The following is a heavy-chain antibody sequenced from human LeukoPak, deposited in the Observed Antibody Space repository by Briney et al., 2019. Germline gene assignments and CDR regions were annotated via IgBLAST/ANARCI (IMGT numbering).Heavy chain of an antibody. CDR1: GFTVSSNY. CDR2: IYSGGST. Sequence: PGGSLRLSCAPSGFTVSSNYMSWVRQAPGKELEWVSIIYSGGSTYYADSVKGRFTISRDNSKNTLYLQMNSLRAEDTAVYYCARGYCSSTSCYEFDYWGQGTLVTVSS. D-gene: IGHD2-2*01. J-gene: IGHJ4*02. CDR3: ARGYCSSTSCYEFDY. V-gene: IGHV3-53*01.